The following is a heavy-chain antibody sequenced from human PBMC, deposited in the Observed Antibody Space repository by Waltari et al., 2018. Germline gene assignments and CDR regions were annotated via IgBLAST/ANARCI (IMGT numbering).Heavy chain of an antibody. CDR1: GFPVRTY. CDR2: MYTGGST. J-gene: IGHJ5*01. D-gene: IGHD6-19*01. CDR3: ATSMAVAGKGRGWFDS. V-gene: IGHV3-53*01. Sequence: EVQLVESGGGLIQPGGSLRLSWSASGFPVRTYLSGVRQAPGKGLEWVSVMYTGGSTDYADSVKGRFTISRDNSKNTLYLQMNSLRAEDTAVYYCATSMAVAGKGRGWFDSWGQGTLVTVSS.